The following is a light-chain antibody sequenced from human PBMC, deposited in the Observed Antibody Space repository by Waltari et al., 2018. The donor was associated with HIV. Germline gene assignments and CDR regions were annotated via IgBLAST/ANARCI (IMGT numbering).Light chain of an antibody. CDR1: QSLLHSNGYNY. V-gene: IGKV2-28*01. CDR2: VVS. Sequence: DIVMTQSPLSLPVTPGEPASISCRSSQSLLHSNGYNYLDWYLQRPGQPPQLLCYVVSTRAPGVPDRFGGSGSGTEFTLKISRVEAEDIGVYYCMQGLQNPRTFGQGTKVEIK. CDR3: MQGLQNPRT. J-gene: IGKJ1*01.